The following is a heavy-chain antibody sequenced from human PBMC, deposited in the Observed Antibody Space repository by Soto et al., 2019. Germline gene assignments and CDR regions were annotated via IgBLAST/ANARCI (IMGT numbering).Heavy chain of an antibody. Sequence: SETLSLTCTVSGGSISSGGYSWSWIRQPPGKGLEWIGYIYHSGSTYYNPSLKSRVTISVDRSKNQFSLKLSSVTAADTAVYYCASGIVATTYFDYWGQGTLVTVSS. J-gene: IGHJ4*02. CDR3: ASGIVATTYFDY. D-gene: IGHD5-12*01. CDR1: GGSISSGGYS. CDR2: IYHSGST. V-gene: IGHV4-30-2*01.